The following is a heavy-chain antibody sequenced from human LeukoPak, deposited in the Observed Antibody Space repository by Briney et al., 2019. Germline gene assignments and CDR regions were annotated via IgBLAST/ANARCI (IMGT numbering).Heavy chain of an antibody. J-gene: IGHJ4*02. V-gene: IGHV3-74*01. CDR1: GFTFSSYW. Sequence: PGGSLRLSCAASGFTFSSYWMHWVRQAPGKGLVWVSRVSSDGRNTIYADSVKGRFTISRDNAMNTLYLQMNSLRAEDTAVYYCARDLGGSGPTPIDYWGQGILVTVPS. D-gene: IGHD4-23*01. CDR3: ARDLGGSGPTPIDY. CDR2: VSSDGRNT.